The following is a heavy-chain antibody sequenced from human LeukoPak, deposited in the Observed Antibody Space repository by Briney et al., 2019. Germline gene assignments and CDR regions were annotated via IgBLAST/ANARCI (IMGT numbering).Heavy chain of an antibody. CDR3: ARAEMMGGDY. J-gene: IGHJ4*02. Sequence: PGGSLRLSCAASGFTFSDYYMSWIRQAPGKGLEWVSYISGSSSSTVYADSVKGRFTISTDNAKNSLCLQMNSLRAEDTAVYYCARAEMMGGDYWGQGTLVTVSS. CDR2: ISGSSSST. D-gene: IGHD3-16*01. V-gene: IGHV3-11*05. CDR1: GFTFSDYY.